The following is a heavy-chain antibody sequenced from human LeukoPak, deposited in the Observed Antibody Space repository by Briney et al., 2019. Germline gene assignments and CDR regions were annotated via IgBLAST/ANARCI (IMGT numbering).Heavy chain of an antibody. Sequence: GGSLRLSCAASGFTFSSYGMSWVRQAPGKGLEWVSAIFASGGSTYYADSVKGRFTISRDSSKNTLFLQMNRLRPEDAAVYYCAKAPVTTCRGAYCYPFDYWGQGTLVTVSS. CDR2: IFASGGST. CDR3: AKAPVTTCRGAYCYPFDY. CDR1: GFTFSSYG. V-gene: IGHV3-23*01. D-gene: IGHD2-21*01. J-gene: IGHJ4*02.